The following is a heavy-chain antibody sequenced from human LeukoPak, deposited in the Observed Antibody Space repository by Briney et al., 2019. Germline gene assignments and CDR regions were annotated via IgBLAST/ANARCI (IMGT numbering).Heavy chain of an antibody. CDR3: ARDAQRGFDYSNSLQF. CDR1: GFIFNHFG. V-gene: IGHV3-33*01. Sequence: GGSLRLSCAAAGFIFNHFGVHWVRQAPGKGLEWVAVIWSDGTNQFYADSVKGRFTISRDDSGNTVYLQMNSLRPEDTGVYYCARDAQRGFDYSNSLQFWGQGTPVTVST. D-gene: IGHD4-11*01. CDR2: IWSDGTNQ. J-gene: IGHJ4*02.